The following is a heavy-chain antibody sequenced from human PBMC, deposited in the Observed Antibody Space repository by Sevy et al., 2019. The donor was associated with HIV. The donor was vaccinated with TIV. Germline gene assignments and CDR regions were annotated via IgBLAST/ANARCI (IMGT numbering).Heavy chain of an antibody. J-gene: IGHJ4*02. CDR1: GYTFTGYY. Sequence: ASVKVSCKASGYTFTGYYMHWVRQAPGQGLQWMGGINPDSGGPNYAPKFQGRVTLTRDTSISTAYMELGRLKSDDTAVYYCVRDDRDGYFEYWGQGTLVTVSS. V-gene: IGHV1-2*02. CDR2: INPDSGGP. CDR3: VRDDRDGYFEY.